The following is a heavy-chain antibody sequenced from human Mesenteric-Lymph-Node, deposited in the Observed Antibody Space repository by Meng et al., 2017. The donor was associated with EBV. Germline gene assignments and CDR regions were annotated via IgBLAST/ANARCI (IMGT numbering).Heavy chain of an antibody. J-gene: IGHJ2*01. CDR3: ARGPNYWYFDL. Sequence: QVPLQEWGAGLLKPSETLFLTCAVYGGSFSGYYWSWIRQPPGKGLEWIGEINHSGSTNYNPSLKSRVTISVDTSKNQFSLKLSSVTAADTAVYYCARGPNYWYFDLWGRGTLVTVSS. CDR1: GGSFSGYY. CDR2: INHSGST. V-gene: IGHV4-34*01.